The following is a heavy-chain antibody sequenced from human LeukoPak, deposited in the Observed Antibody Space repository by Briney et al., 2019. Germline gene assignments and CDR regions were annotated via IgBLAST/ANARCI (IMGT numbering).Heavy chain of an antibody. V-gene: IGHV3-23*01. Sequence: GGSLRLSCAASGFTFSSFGMSWVRQAPGKGLEWVSSISGSGGSTYYADSEKGRFTISRDNSKNTLFLQMNSLRAEDTAVYYCAREGSSGWYKDYWGQGTLVTVSS. CDR2: ISGSGGST. D-gene: IGHD6-19*01. CDR3: AREGSSGWYKDY. J-gene: IGHJ4*02. CDR1: GFTFSSFG.